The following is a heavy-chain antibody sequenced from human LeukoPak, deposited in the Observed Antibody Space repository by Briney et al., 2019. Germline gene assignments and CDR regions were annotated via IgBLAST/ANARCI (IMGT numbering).Heavy chain of an antibody. D-gene: IGHD4-23*01. Sequence: GGSLRLSCAASGFTFSSYAMHWVRQAPGKGLEWVAVISYGGSNKYYADSVKGRFTISRDNSKNTLYLQMNSLRAEDTAVYYCASLGLLGGPDWGQGTLVTVSS. CDR3: ASLGLLGGPD. J-gene: IGHJ4*02. CDR2: ISYGGSNK. V-gene: IGHV3-30-3*01. CDR1: GFTFSSYA.